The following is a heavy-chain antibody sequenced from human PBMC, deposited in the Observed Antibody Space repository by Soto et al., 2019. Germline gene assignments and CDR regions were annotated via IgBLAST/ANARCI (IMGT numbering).Heavy chain of an antibody. J-gene: IGHJ4*02. CDR1: GYTFTSYA. CDR3: ATLAGPGQGIFDY. Sequence: ASVKVSCKASGYTFTSYAMHWVRQAPGQRLEWMGWINPSGGSTSYAQRFQGRVTVTRDTSTSTVYMELSSLRSEDTAVYYCATLAGPGQGIFDYWGQGTLVTVSS. D-gene: IGHD2-8*02. CDR2: INPSGGST. V-gene: IGHV1-46*03.